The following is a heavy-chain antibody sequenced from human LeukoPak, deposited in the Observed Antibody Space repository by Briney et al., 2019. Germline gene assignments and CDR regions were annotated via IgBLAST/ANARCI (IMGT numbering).Heavy chain of an antibody. CDR3: AKGYYYDSSASEDAFDI. J-gene: IGHJ3*02. D-gene: IGHD3-22*01. CDR1: GFTFSSYG. V-gene: IGHV3-33*06. CDR2: IWYDGSNK. Sequence: PGGSLRLSCAASGFTFSSYGMHWVRQAPGKGLEWVAVIWYDGSNKYYADSVKGRFTISRDNSKNTLYLQMNSLRAEDTAVYYCAKGYYYDSSASEDAFDIWGQGTMVTVSS.